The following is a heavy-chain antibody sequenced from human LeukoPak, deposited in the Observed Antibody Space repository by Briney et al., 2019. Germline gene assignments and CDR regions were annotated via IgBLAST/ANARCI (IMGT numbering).Heavy chain of an antibody. V-gene: IGHV1-46*01. CDR2: INPSGGST. D-gene: IGHD3-22*01. CDR3: ARDGESDYYDSSGSFDY. J-gene: IGHJ4*02. CDR1: GYTFTSYY. Sequence: GASVKVSCKASGYTFTSYYMHWVRQAPGQGLEWMGIINPSGGSTSYAQKFQGRVTMTRDTSTSTVYMELSSLRSEDTAVYYCARDGESDYYDSSGSFDYWGQGTLVTVSS.